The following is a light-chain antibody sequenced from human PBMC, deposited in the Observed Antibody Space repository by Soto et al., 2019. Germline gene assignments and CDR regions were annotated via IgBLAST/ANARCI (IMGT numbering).Light chain of an antibody. V-gene: IGKV3-11*01. CDR1: QSVGSY. Sequence: EIVLTQSPATLSLSPGDRATLSCSASQSVGSYLGWYQQRPGQAPRLLIYDASNRATGIPARFSGSGSGTEFTLTISSLAPEDFAVYYCQQRSAWPSTFGGGTKVEIK. J-gene: IGKJ4*01. CDR2: DAS. CDR3: QQRSAWPST.